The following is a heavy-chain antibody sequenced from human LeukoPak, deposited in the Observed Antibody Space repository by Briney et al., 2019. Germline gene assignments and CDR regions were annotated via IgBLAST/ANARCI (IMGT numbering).Heavy chain of an antibody. CDR2: IYHSGST. CDR1: GGSISSSNW. D-gene: IGHD3-9*01. J-gene: IGHJ6*02. CDR3: ARSPGYDILTGYCVPSYYYYGMDV. V-gene: IGHV4-4*02. Sequence: KPSETLSLTCAVSGGSISSSNWWRWVRQPPGKGLEWIGEIYHSGSTNYNPSLKSRVTISVDKSKNQFSLKLSSVTAADTAVYYCARSPGYDILTGYCVPSYYYYGMDVWGQGTTVTVSS.